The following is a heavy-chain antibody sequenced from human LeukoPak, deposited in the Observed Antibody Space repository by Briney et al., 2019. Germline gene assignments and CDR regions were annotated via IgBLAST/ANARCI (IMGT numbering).Heavy chain of an antibody. J-gene: IGHJ4*02. CDR3: ARDKDGSGIFFDY. CDR1: GGSFSGCY. Sequence: PSETLSLTCAVYGGSFSGCYWSWIRQPPGKGLGWIGEINHSGSTNYNPSLKSRVTISVDTSKNQFSLKLSSVTAADTAVYYCARDKDGSGIFFDYWGQGTLVTVSS. V-gene: IGHV4-34*01. D-gene: IGHD3-10*01. CDR2: INHSGST.